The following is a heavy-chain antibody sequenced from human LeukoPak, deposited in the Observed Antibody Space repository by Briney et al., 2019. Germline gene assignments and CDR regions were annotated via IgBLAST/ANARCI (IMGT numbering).Heavy chain of an antibody. Sequence: SETLSLTCAVYGGSFSGYYWGWIRQPPGKGLEWIGSIYYSGSTYYNPSLKSRVTISVDTPKNQFSLKLSSVTAADTAVYYCARLPHRDYYYGMDVWGQGTTVTVSS. CDR1: GGSFSGYY. V-gene: IGHV4-39*01. CDR2: IYYSGST. CDR3: ARLPHRDYYYGMDV. J-gene: IGHJ6*02.